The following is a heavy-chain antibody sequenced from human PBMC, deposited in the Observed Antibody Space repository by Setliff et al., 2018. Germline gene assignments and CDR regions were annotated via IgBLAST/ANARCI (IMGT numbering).Heavy chain of an antibody. J-gene: IGHJ6*02. D-gene: IGHD3-9*01. CDR3: ARREYDILTGYYGPRYYYYGMDV. CDR1: GGTFSSYA. Sequence: ASVKVSCKASGGTFSSYALSWVRQATGQGLEWMGWMNPNSGNTGYAQKFQGRVTMTRNTSISTAYMELSSLRSEDTAVYYCARREYDILTGYYGPRYYYYGMDVWGQGTTVTVSS. CDR2: MNPNSGNT. V-gene: IGHV1-8*02.